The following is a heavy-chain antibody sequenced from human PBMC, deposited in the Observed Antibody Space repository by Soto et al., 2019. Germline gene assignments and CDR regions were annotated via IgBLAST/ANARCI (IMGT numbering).Heavy chain of an antibody. J-gene: IGHJ4*02. CDR1: GFTFSTYN. D-gene: IGHD3-22*01. V-gene: IGHV3-48*01. CDR3: ARPDYYDTTGYFED. Sequence: GGSLRLSCAASGFTFSTYNMNWVRQAPGKGLEWLSYISRSGTTMYYADSVRGRFTISRDNAKNSLYLQINTLRVEDTAVYYCARPDYYDTTGYFEDWGQGTLVTVSS. CDR2: ISRSGTTM.